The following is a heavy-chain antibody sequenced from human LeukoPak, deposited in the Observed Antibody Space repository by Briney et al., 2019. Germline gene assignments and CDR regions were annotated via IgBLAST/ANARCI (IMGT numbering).Heavy chain of an antibody. Sequence: GASVKVSCKASRYTFTSYDINWVREAAGQGLEWMGWMNPSSGRTGYAQKFQGRVTMTRDASIDTAYMELSNLRSEDTAVYYCARLSETPDYNGLGGYYYLGYWGQGTPVTVSS. V-gene: IGHV1-8*01. D-gene: IGHD2-21*02. CDR1: RYTFTSYD. CDR3: ARLSETPDYNGLGGYYYLGY. CDR2: MNPSSGRT. J-gene: IGHJ4*02.